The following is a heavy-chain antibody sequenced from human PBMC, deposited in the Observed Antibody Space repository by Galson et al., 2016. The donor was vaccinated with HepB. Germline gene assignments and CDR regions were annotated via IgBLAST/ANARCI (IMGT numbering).Heavy chain of an antibody. CDR1: GYTFTIYY. J-gene: IGHJ3*02. V-gene: IGHV1-46*01. CDR3: ARQAPYYYDSGDAFDI. D-gene: IGHD3-22*01. Sequence: SVKVSCKASGYTFTIYYIHWVRQAPGQGLEWMGVINPSGGSTSYAQKFQGRVTMTRDTSTSTVYMELRSLRSEYTALYYCARQAPYYYDSGDAFDIWGQGTKVTVSS. CDR2: INPSGGST.